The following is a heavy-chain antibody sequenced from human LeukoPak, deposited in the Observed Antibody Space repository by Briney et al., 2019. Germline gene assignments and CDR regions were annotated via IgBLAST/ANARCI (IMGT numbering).Heavy chain of an antibody. J-gene: IGHJ4*02. CDR1: GLTFSTSG. Sequence: GGSLRLSCTASGLTFSTSGFNWVRQAPGKGLEWVASIGPTGSDRYHADSIKGRFTTSRDNANNFLYLQMNSLRAEDTAVYYCATETNGRHYDYWGQGTLLTVSS. CDR2: IGPTGSDR. CDR3: ATETNGRHYDY. D-gene: IGHD1-14*01. V-gene: IGHV3-21*06.